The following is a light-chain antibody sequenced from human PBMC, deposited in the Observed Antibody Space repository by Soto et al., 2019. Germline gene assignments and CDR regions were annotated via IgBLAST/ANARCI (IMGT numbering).Light chain of an antibody. CDR2: AAS. CDR3: QHYDDLPWT. J-gene: IGKJ1*01. Sequence: DIQVTQSPSSLSASVGDRVTITCQASKDIKNYLNWYQQKPGKAPKLLIYAASILETGVPSRFSGSGSGTYFTFTISSLQPEDIATYYCQHYDDLPWTFGQGTNVAIK. V-gene: IGKV1-33*01. CDR1: KDIKNY.